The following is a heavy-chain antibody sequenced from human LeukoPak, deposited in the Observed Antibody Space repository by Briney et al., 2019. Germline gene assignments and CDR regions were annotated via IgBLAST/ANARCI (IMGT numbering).Heavy chain of an antibody. J-gene: IGHJ4*02. V-gene: IGHV4-30-4*08. D-gene: IGHD1-1*01. CDR1: GGSISSGNHY. Sequence: PSETLSLTCSVSGGSISSGNHYWGWIRQPPGKGLEWIGYIYYSGSTYYNPSLKSRVTISVDTSKNQFSLKLSSVTAADTAVYYCARVNGLERFHDYWGQGTLVTVSS. CDR2: IYYSGST. CDR3: ARVNGLERFHDY.